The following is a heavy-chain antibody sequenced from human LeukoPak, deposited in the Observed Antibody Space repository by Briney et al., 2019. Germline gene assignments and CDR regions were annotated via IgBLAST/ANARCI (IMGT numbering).Heavy chain of an antibody. V-gene: IGHV3-20*04. CDR2: INWNGGST. CDR1: GFTFGDYG. D-gene: IGHD3-22*01. Sequence: PGGSLRLSCAASGFTFGDYGMSWVRQAPGKGLEWVSGINWNGGSTGYADSVKGRFTISRDNAKNSLYLQMNSLRAEDTALYYCARDYYDSSGYYSAFDIWGQGTMVTVSS. CDR3: ARDYYDSSGYYSAFDI. J-gene: IGHJ3*02.